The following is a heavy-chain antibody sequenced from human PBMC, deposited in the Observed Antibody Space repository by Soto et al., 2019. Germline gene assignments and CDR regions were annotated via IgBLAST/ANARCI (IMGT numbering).Heavy chain of an antibody. Sequence: ASVKVSCKASGYTFTSYGISWVRQAPGQGLEWMGWISAYNGNTNYAQKLQGRVTMTTDTSTSTAYMELRSLGSDDTAVYYCARDSRPYSSGWYYFDYWGHVTPVPVSS. CDR3: ARDSRPYSSGWYYFDY. D-gene: IGHD6-19*01. V-gene: IGHV1-18*01. CDR1: GYTFTSYG. CDR2: ISAYNGNT. J-gene: IGHJ4*01.